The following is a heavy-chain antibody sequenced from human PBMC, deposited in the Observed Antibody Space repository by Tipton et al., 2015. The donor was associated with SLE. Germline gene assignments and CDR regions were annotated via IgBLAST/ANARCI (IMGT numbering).Heavy chain of an antibody. J-gene: IGHJ5*02. Sequence: TLSLTCTVSGGSISSSDYYWGWIRQPPGKGLEWIGTISYSGSTYYNPSLESRVTMSVGASKTQFSLNLSSVTAADTAVYYCARQGEYSSSSGFWFDPWGQGTLVTVSS. CDR1: GGSISSSDYY. CDR3: ARQGEYSSSSGFWFDP. CDR2: ISYSGST. V-gene: IGHV4-39*07. D-gene: IGHD6-6*01.